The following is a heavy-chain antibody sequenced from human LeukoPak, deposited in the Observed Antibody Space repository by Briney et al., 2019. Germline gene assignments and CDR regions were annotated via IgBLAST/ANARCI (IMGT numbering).Heavy chain of an antibody. Sequence: PGGSLRLSCAASGFTFTSYNMNWVRQAPGKGLEWVSSITSSSSYIYYADSVKGRFTISRDNAKNSLYLQMDSLRVEDTAVYYCARDPTGYSSSWYILDYWGQGTLVTVSS. CDR2: ITSSSSYI. V-gene: IGHV3-21*06. J-gene: IGHJ4*02. CDR1: GFTFTSYN. D-gene: IGHD6-13*01. CDR3: ARDPTGYSSSWYILDY.